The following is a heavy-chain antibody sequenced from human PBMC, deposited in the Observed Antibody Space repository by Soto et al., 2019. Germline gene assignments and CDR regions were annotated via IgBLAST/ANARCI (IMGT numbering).Heavy chain of an antibody. CDR1: GFTFSSYG. CDR2: IWYDGSNK. V-gene: IGHV3-33*01. D-gene: IGHD6-6*01. J-gene: IGHJ6*03. Sequence: GGSLRLSCAASGFTFSSYGMHWVRQAPGKGLEWVAVIWYDGSNKYYADSVKGRFTISRDNSKNTLYLQMNSLRAEDTAVYYCARVGGIAARFYYYYMDVWGKGTTVTVS. CDR3: ARVGGIAARFYYYYMDV.